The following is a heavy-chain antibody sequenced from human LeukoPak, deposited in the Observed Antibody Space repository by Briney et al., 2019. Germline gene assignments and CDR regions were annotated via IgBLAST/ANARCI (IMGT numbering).Heavy chain of an antibody. D-gene: IGHD6-19*01. J-gene: IGHJ4*02. CDR3: ARDPRGSGWYNY. Sequence: SVKVSCKASGYTFTSYGISWVRQAPGQGLEWMGGIIPIFGTANYAQKFQGRVTITADKSTSTAYMELSSLRSEDTAVYYCARDPRGSGWYNYWGQGTLVTVSS. V-gene: IGHV1-69*06. CDR2: IIPIFGTA. CDR1: GYTFTSYG.